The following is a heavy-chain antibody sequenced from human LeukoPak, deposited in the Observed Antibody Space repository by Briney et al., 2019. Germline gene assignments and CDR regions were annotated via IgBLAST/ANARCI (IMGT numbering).Heavy chain of an antibody. Sequence: PGGSLRLSCAASGFSFKDYYFSWVRQAPGKGLEWVANIKVDGSDKNYVDSVKGRFTISRDNAKNSLYLQMNSLRAEDTAVYYCARDSWRVLDYWGQGTLVTVSS. V-gene: IGHV3-7*01. J-gene: IGHJ4*02. D-gene: IGHD2-2*01. CDR3: ARDSWRVLDY. CDR2: IKVDGSDK. CDR1: GFSFKDYY.